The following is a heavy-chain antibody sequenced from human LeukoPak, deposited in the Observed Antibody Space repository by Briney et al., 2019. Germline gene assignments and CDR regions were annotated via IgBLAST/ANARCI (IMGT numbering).Heavy chain of an antibody. CDR3: ARWVSQYYFDY. CDR2: INQDGSEK. D-gene: IGHD2-21*01. CDR1: GFTLNYYW. V-gene: IGHV3-7*01. J-gene: IGHJ4*02. Sequence: GGSLRLSCEASGFTLNYYWMSWVRQAPGKGLEWVANINQDGSEKYFVDSVKGRFTISRDNAQNSVFLQMDSLRVDDTAVYYCARWVSQYYFDYWGQATLVIVSS.